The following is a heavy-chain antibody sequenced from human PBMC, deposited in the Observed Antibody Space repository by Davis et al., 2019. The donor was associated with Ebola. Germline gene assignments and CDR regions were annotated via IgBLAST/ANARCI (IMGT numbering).Heavy chain of an antibody. J-gene: IGHJ3*02. D-gene: IGHD3-16*02. Sequence: ASVKVSCKVSVYTLTELSMHCVRQAPGKGLEWMGCFDPEDGETIYAQKFQGRVTMTEDTSTDTAYMELSSLRSEDTAVYYCATARGVIVLDAFDIWGQGTMVTVSS. CDR1: VYTLTELS. V-gene: IGHV1-24*01. CDR3: ATARGVIVLDAFDI. CDR2: FDPEDGET.